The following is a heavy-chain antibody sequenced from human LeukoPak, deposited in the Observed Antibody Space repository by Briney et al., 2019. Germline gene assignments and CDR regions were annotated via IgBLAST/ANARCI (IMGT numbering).Heavy chain of an antibody. CDR1: GGSIRSYY. V-gene: IGHV4-59*01. J-gene: IGHJ4*02. CDR3: ARRGWMVGYYVDY. D-gene: IGHD3-10*01. Sequence: SETLSLTCTVSGGSIRSYYWSWIRQPPGKGLEWIGYIYYSGSTNYNPSLKSRVTISVDTSKNQFSLRLSSVTAAEPAVYYCARRGWMVGYYVDYWGQGTLVTVSS. CDR2: IYYSGST.